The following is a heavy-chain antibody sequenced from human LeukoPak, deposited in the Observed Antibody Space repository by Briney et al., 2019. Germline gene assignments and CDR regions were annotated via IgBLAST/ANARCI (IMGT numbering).Heavy chain of an antibody. CDR2: INPSGGST. J-gene: IGHJ6*02. D-gene: IGHD6-19*01. CDR1: GYTFTSYY. Sequence: ASVKVSCKASGYTFTSYYMHWVRQAPGRGLEWMGIINPSGGSTSYAQKFQGRVTMTRDTSTSTVYMELSSLRSEDTAVYYCARDLGGIAVAGPYYYGMDVWGQGTTVTVSS. CDR3: ARDLGGIAVAGPYYYGMDV. V-gene: IGHV1-46*01.